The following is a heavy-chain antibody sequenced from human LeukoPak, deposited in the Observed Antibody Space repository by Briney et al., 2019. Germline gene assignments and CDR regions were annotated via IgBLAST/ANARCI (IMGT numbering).Heavy chain of an antibody. Sequence: ASVKVSCKASGYTFTGYYMHWVRQAPGQGLEWMGWINPNSGGTNYAQKFQTRVTMNRDTSISTAYMALSRLRSDDTAVYYCAREATSSGAFDIWGQGTMVTVSS. J-gene: IGHJ3*02. D-gene: IGHD3-10*01. CDR3: AREATSSGAFDI. CDR1: GYTFTGYY. V-gene: IGHV1-2*02. CDR2: INPNSGGT.